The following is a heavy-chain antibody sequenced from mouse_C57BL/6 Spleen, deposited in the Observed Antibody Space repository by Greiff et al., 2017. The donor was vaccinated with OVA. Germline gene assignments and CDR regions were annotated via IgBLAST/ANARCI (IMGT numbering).Heavy chain of an antibody. V-gene: IGHV1-55*01. CDR2: IYPGSGST. Sequence: VQLQQPGAELVKPGASVKMSCKASGYTFTSYWITWVKQRPGQGLEWSGDIYPGSGSTNYNEKFKSKATLTVDTSSSTAYMQLSSLTSEDSAVYYSARESHYYGSTWFAYWGQGTLVTVSA. CDR3: ARESHYYGSTWFAY. J-gene: IGHJ3*01. D-gene: IGHD1-1*01. CDR1: GYTFTSYW.